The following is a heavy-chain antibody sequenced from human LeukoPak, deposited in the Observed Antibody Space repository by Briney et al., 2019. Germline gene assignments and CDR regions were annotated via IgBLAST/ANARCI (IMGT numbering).Heavy chain of an antibody. CDR3: VRGIDY. CDR2: INQGGSGR. V-gene: IGHV3-7*05. CDR1: VFSFSRDW. Sequence: GALRLSPVVSVFSFSRDWVSRVRAAPGKGLEWVATINQGGSGRDYVDSVKGRFTITRDNAKNSLFLQMNNLRAEDTASYYCVRGIDYWGQGTLVTVSS. J-gene: IGHJ4*02.